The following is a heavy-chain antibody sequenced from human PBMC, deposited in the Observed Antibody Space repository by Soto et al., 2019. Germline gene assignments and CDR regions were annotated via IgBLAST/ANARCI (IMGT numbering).Heavy chain of an antibody. CDR1: GGSISSSSDY. CDR2: IYYSGST. V-gene: IGHV4-39*01. CDR3: ARLTYYDFWSGYFGYFDY. Sequence: ASETLSLTCTVSGGSISSSSDYWGWIRQPPGKGLEWIGSIYYSGSTYYNPSLKSRVTISVDTSKNQFSLKLSSVTAADTAVYYCARLTYYDFWSGYFGYFDYWGQGTLVTVSS. D-gene: IGHD3-3*01. J-gene: IGHJ4*02.